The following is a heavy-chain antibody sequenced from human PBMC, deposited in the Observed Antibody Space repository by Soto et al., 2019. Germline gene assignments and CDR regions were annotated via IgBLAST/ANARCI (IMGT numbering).Heavy chain of an antibody. D-gene: IGHD2-21*02. CDR2: IYYSGST. CDR3: ARVTGRYYYGMDV. J-gene: IGHJ6*02. Sequence: PSETLSLTCTVSGGSITSSSYYWGWIRQPPGKGLEWIGSIYYSGSTYYNPSLKSQVIISVDTSKNQFSLKVSSVTAADTAVYYCARVTGRYYYGMDVWGQGTTVTVSS. V-gene: IGHV4-39*01. CDR1: GGSITSSSYY.